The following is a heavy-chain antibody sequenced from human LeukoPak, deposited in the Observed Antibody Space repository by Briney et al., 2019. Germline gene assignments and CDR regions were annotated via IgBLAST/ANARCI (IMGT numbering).Heavy chain of an antibody. J-gene: IGHJ4*02. Sequence: GASVKVSCKASGYTFTGYYMHWVRQAPGQGLEWMGWINPNSGGTNYAQKFQGRVTMTRDTSISTAYMELSRLRSDDTAVYCCASYSGSYSSDFDYWGREPWSPSPQ. CDR1: GYTFTGYY. V-gene: IGHV1-2*02. CDR2: INPNSGGT. D-gene: IGHD1-26*01. CDR3: ASYSGSYSSDFDY.